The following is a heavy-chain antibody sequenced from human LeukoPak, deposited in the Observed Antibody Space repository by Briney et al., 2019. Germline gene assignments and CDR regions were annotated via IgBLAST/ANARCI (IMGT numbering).Heavy chain of an antibody. D-gene: IGHD4-17*01. CDR1: GGSISSYY. Sequence: PSETLSLTCTVSGGSISSYYWSWIRQPPGKGLEWIGYIYYSGSTNYNPSLKSRVTISVDTSKNQFSLKLSSVTAADTAVYYCGRSPPIFGDYPPPLFDYWGQGTLVTVSS. CDR3: GRSPPIFGDYPPPLFDY. J-gene: IGHJ4*02. V-gene: IGHV4-59*01. CDR2: IYYSGST.